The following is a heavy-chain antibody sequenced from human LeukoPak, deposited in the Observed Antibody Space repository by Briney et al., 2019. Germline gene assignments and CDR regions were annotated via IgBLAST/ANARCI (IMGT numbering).Heavy chain of an antibody. Sequence: SETLSLTCTVSGGSISSYYWSWIRQPPGKGLEWIGYIYYSGSTNYNPSLKSRVTISVDTSKNQFSLKLSSVTAADTAVYCCARGHGGKGWFDPWGQGTLVTVSS. V-gene: IGHV4-59*01. CDR2: IYYSGST. J-gene: IGHJ5*02. CDR1: GGSISSYY. CDR3: ARGHGGKGWFDP. D-gene: IGHD2-15*01.